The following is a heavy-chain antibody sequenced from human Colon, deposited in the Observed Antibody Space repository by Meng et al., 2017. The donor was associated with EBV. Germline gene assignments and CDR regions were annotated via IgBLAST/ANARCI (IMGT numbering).Heavy chain of an antibody. D-gene: IGHD3-10*01. CDR1: PYAFGTYG. CDR3: VKGTPGRSYCDY. CDR2: FVNYRDT. Sequence: QVLRRQSGPEVKKPGASVRVSCKASPYAFGTYGISWVRQAPGLGLEWMGWFVNYRDTYPAPKFQDRVTMTTDTHTNTVIMELRSLTSDDTAVYYCVKGTPGRSYCDYWGQGTLVTVSS. V-gene: IGHV1-18*01. J-gene: IGHJ4*02.